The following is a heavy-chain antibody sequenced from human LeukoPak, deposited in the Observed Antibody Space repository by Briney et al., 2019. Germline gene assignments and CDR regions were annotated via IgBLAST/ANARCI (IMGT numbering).Heavy chain of an antibody. V-gene: IGHV4-4*07. CDR2: IYTSGST. CDR1: GGSISSYY. Sequence: PSETLSLTCTVSGGSISSYYWSWIRQPAGKGLEWIGRIYTSGSTNYNPSLKSRVTMSVDTSKNQFSLKLSSVTAADTAVYYCARIGAAGTRYYFDYWSQGTLVTVSS. D-gene: IGHD6-13*01. CDR3: ARIGAAGTRYYFDY. J-gene: IGHJ4*02.